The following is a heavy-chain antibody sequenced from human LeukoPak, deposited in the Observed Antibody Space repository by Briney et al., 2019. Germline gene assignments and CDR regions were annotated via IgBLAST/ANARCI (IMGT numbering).Heavy chain of an antibody. V-gene: IGHV3-15*01. J-gene: IGHJ6*02. CDR3: SLYDFWSGHDCDVDV. Sequence: GGTLRLSCAASGFTFSNAWMRWVRPAPGKGPWWVGRFKSKTDGGTTAYAAPVKGRFTISRDDSKNTMYQQMNSLKTEDTAVYYCSLYDFWSGHDCDVDVWGQGTTVTVAS. D-gene: IGHD3-3*01. CDR1: GFTFSNAW. CDR2: FKSKTDGGTT.